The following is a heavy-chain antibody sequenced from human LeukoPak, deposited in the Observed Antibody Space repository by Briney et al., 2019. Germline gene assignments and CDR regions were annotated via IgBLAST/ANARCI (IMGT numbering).Heavy chain of an antibody. V-gene: IGHV4-59*08. Sequence: PSETLCLSCTVSGDSISSYYWSWIRQPPGKGLEWIGYIYYSGSTNYNPSLKSRVTISVDTSKNQFSLKLSSVTAADTAVYYCARLAAYYYYGMDVWGQGTTVTVSS. CDR3: ARLAAYYYYGMDV. CDR1: GDSISSYY. J-gene: IGHJ6*02. CDR2: IYYSGST.